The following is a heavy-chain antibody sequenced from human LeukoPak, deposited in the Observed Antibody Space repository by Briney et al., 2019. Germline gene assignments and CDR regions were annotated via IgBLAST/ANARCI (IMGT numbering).Heavy chain of an antibody. CDR2: INPNSGGT. CDR1: GYTFTGYY. J-gene: IGHJ4*02. V-gene: IGHV1-2*04. CDR3: ARDVGNYDSSPTFDY. D-gene: IGHD3-22*01. Sequence: ASVKVSCKASGYTFTGYYMHWVRQAPGQGLEWMGWINPNSGGTNYAQKFQGWVTMTRDTSISTAYMELSRLRSDDTAVYYCARDVGNYDSSPTFDYWGQGTLVTVSS.